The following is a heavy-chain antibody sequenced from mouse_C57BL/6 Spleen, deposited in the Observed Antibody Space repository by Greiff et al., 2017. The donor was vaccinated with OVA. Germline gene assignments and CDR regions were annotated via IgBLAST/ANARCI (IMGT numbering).Heavy chain of an antibody. D-gene: IGHD5-2*01. Sequence: VQLQQPGAELVKPGASVKLSCKASGYTFTSYWMHWVKQRPGQGLEWIGMIHPNSGSTNYNEKFKSKATLTVDKSSSTAYMQLSSLTSEDSAVYYCAREYREDGDYFDYWGQGTTLRVSS. V-gene: IGHV1-64*01. CDR2: IHPNSGST. CDR3: AREYREDGDYFDY. J-gene: IGHJ2*01. CDR1: GYTFTSYW.